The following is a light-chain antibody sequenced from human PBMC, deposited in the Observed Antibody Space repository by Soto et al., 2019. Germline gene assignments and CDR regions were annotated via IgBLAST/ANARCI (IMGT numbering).Light chain of an antibody. CDR3: CSYAGSYTWV. J-gene: IGLJ3*02. CDR1: SSDVGGYDY. V-gene: IGLV2-11*01. Sequence: QSALTQPRSVSGSPGQSVTISCTGTSSDVGGYDYVSWYQHHPGKAPKLIIYDVSEWPSGVPDRFSGSKSGNTASLTISGLQAEDEADYYCCSYAGSYTWVFGGGTKLTVL. CDR2: DVS.